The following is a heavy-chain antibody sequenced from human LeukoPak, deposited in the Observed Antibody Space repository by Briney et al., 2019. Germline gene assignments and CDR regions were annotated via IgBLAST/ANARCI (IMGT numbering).Heavy chain of an antibody. CDR3: ARDWYSSGYNLGGWFDP. D-gene: IGHD6-19*01. Sequence: SETLSLTCTVSGGSISSYYWSWIRQPAGRGLEWIGRIYTSGSTNYNPSLKSRVTMSVDTSKNQFSLKLSSVTAADTAVYYCARDWYSSGYNLGGWFDPWGQGTLATVSS. J-gene: IGHJ5*02. V-gene: IGHV4-4*07. CDR2: IYTSGST. CDR1: GGSISSYY.